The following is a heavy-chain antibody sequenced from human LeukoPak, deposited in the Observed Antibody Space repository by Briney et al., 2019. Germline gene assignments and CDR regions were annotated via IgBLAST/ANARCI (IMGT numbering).Heavy chain of an antibody. CDR1: GFTFSDYY. J-gene: IGHJ3*02. CDR2: ISSSGSTI. Sequence: PGGSLRLSCTASGFTFSDYYMSWIRQAPGKGLEWVSFISSSGSTIYYADSMKGRFTISRDNAKNSVYLQMNSLRAEDTAVYYCARGLGYCSGGSCPRRAFDTWGQGTVVTVSS. CDR3: ARGLGYCSGGSCPRRAFDT. V-gene: IGHV3-11*01. D-gene: IGHD2-15*01.